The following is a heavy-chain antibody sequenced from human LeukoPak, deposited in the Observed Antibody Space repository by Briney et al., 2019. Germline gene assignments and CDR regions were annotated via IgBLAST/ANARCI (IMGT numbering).Heavy chain of an antibody. CDR1: GFTFSSYA. V-gene: IGHV3-23*01. CDR2: LSDSGGYT. D-gene: IGHD4-23*01. CDR3: AKVTTVAGPYYFDY. J-gene: IGHJ4*02. Sequence: GGSLRLSCATSGFTFSSYAMSWVRQAPGKGLEWVSALSDSGGYTYYADSVKGRFTISRDNSKNTLYLQMNSLRAEDTAVYYCAKVTTVAGPYYFDYWGQGTLVTVSS.